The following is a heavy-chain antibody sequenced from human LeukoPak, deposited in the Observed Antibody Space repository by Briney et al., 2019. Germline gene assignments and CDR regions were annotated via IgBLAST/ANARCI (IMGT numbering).Heavy chain of an antibody. CDR1: GGSLRTYY. CDR2: VYHSGST. J-gene: IGHJ3*02. CDR3: AVNSTRHTFDI. D-gene: IGHD5-24*01. Sequence: PSETLSLTRTVSGGSLRTYYWSWIGQSPGKGLEGMGSVYHSGSTNYNPSLKSGVRKSVDTSNNQFSLELSSVAAADTAVYYCAVNSTRHTFDIWGQGTMVTVSS. V-gene: IGHV4-59*08.